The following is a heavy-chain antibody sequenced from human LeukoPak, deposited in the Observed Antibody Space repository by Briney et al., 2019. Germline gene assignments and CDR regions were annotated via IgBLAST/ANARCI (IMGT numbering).Heavy chain of an antibody. Sequence: GGSLRLSCAASGFTFSSYGMHWVRQAPGKGLEGVAVISYDGSNKYYADSVKGRFTVSRDNSENTLYLQMNSLRAEDTAVYYCGKVIHESGSYFHRPSFDYWGQGTLVTVSS. J-gene: IGHJ4*02. V-gene: IGHV3-30*18. D-gene: IGHD3-10*01. CDR2: ISYDGSNK. CDR1: GFTFSSYG. CDR3: GKVIHESGSYFHRPSFDY.